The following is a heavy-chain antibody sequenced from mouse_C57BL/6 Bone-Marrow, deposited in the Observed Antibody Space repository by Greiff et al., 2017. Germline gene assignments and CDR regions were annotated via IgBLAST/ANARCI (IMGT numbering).Heavy chain of an antibody. CDR2: INPSSGYT. CDR1: GYTFTSYT. D-gene: IGHD3-3*01. Sequence: VKLMESGAELARPGASVKMSCKASGYTFTSYTMHWVKQRPGQGLEWIGYINPSSGYTKYNQKFKDKATLTADKSSSTAYMQLSSLTSEDSAVYYCARGDLCFDYWGQGTTLTVSS. V-gene: IGHV1-4*01. J-gene: IGHJ2*01. CDR3: ARGDLCFDY.